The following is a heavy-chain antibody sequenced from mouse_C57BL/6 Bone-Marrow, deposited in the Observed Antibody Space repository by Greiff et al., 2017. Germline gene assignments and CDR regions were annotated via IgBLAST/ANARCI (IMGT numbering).Heavy chain of an antibody. CDR1: GFTFSSYG. V-gene: IGHV5-6*01. Sequence: VQLKESGGDLVKPGGSLKLSCAASGFTFSSYGMSWVRQTPDKRLEWVATISSGGSYTYYPDSVKGRFTISRDNAKNTLYLQMSSLKSEDTAMYYCARRGYGNYWFAYWGQGTLVTVSA. J-gene: IGHJ3*01. D-gene: IGHD2-10*02. CDR2: ISSGGSYT. CDR3: ARRGYGNYWFAY.